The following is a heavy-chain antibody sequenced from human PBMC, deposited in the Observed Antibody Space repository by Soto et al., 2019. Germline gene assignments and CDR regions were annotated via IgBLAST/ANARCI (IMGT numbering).Heavy chain of an antibody. CDR2: ISWDGGST. CDR1: GFTFDDYT. J-gene: IGHJ6*02. V-gene: IGHV3-43*01. CDR3: AKDIDGGGYYGMDV. D-gene: IGHD3-16*01. Sequence: GSLRLSCAASGFTFDDYTMHWVRQAPGKGLEWVSLISWDGGSTYYADSVKGRFTISRDNSKNSLYLQMNSLRTEDTALYYCAKDIDGGGYYGMDVWGQGTTVTVSS.